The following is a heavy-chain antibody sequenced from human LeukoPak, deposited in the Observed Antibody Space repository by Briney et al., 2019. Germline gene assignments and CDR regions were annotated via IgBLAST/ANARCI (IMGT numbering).Heavy chain of an antibody. CDR3: TTLGVTMIVVATGWFDP. J-gene: IGHJ5*02. D-gene: IGHD3-22*01. V-gene: IGHV3-15*01. CDR2: IKSKTDGGTT. Sequence: PGGSLRLSCAASGFTFSSYWMHWVRQAPGKGLVWVGRIKSKTDGGTTDYAAPVKGRFTISRDDSKNTLYLQMNSLKTEDTAVYYCTTLGVTMIVVATGWFDPWGQGTLVTVSS. CDR1: GFTFSSYW.